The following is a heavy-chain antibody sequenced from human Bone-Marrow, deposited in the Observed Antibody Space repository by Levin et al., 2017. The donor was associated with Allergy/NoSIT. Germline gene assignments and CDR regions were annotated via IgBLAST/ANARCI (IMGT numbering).Heavy chain of an antibody. V-gene: IGHV3-43*01. CDR2: ISWDASTT. D-gene: IGHD6-19*01. J-gene: IGHJ4*02. CDR3: AKDLSTRIAVNGNIED. CDR1: GFTFNDYT. Sequence: GGSLRLSCAASGFTFNDYTMHWVRQAPQRGLEWVSLISWDASTTYYADSVMGRFTISRDNSKNALYLQMNSLTTEDTALYYCAKDLSTRIAVNGNIEDWGQGALVTVSS.